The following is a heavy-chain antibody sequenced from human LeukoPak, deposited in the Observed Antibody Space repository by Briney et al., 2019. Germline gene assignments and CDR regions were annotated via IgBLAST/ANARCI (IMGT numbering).Heavy chain of an antibody. Sequence: GGSLRLSCAASGFTFGSYAMSWVRHAPGKGLEWVSVISSSGGSTYYADSVKGRFTISRDNSKNTLYLQMNSPRAEDTAIYYCAKDLSRTGMIDYWGQGTLVTVSS. V-gene: IGHV3-23*01. CDR1: GFTFGSYA. CDR2: ISSSGGST. D-gene: IGHD1-1*01. CDR3: AKDLSRTGMIDY. J-gene: IGHJ4*02.